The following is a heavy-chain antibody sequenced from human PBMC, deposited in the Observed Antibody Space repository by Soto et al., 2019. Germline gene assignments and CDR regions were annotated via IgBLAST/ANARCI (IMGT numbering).Heavy chain of an antibody. D-gene: IGHD1-26*01. CDR1: RYSFTDYP. CDR3: VRGSGRLFPLFDS. J-gene: IGHJ4*02. Sequence: QVQVVQSGAEVKKPGASVKLSCMASRYSFTDYPIHWVRQAPGQRLEWMGWIIAANGNTKYSQKFQGRVTITIDTSARRAYMGLNNLRPEDTAVYYCVRGSGRLFPLFDSWGQGTLVTVSS. V-gene: IGHV1-3*01. CDR2: IIAANGNT.